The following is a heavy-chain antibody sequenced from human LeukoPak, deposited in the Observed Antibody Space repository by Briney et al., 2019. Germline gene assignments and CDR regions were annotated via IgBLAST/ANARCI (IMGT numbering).Heavy chain of an antibody. Sequence: GGSLRLSCAASGFTFSTYAMSWVRQAPGKGLEGVSGISSRGDRTFYADSVKDRFTISRDNSENTLYLQMSRLRAEDTAVYYCAKDRPNYHESNGHYYRPNGDYWGQGTLVTVSS. V-gene: IGHV3-23*01. D-gene: IGHD3-22*01. J-gene: IGHJ4*02. CDR3: AKDRPNYHESNGHYYRPNGDY. CDR2: ISSRGDRT. CDR1: GFTFSTYA.